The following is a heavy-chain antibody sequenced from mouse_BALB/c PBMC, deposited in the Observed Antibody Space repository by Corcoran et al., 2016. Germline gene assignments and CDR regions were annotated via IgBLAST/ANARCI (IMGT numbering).Heavy chain of an antibody. Sequence: EVQLQQSGAELVKPGASVKLSCTASGFNIKDTYMHWVKQRPEQGLEWIGRIDPANGNTKYDPKFQGKATITADTSANTAYLQLSILTSEDTAVYYCASTVVDYWGQGTTLTVSS. CDR1: GFNIKDTY. J-gene: IGHJ2*01. CDR3: ASTVVDY. D-gene: IGHD1-1*01. CDR2: IDPANGNT. V-gene: IGHV14-3*02.